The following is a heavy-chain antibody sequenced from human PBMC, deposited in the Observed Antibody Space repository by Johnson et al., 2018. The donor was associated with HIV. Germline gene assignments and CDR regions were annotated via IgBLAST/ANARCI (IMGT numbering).Heavy chain of an antibody. CDR2: ISYDGSNK. CDR3: ARVATHAFDI. J-gene: IGHJ3*02. D-gene: IGHD1-26*01. CDR1: GFTFDDYG. V-gene: IGHV3-30*03. Sequence: QEQLVESGGGVVRPGGSLRLSCAASGFTFDDYGMSWVRQAPGKGLEWVAVISYDGSNKYYADSVKGRFTISRDNSKNTLYLQMNSLRAEDTAVYYCARVATHAFDIWGQGTMVTVSS.